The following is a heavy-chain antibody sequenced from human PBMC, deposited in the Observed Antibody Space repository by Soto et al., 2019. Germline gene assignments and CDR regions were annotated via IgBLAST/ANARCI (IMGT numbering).Heavy chain of an antibody. CDR1: GFALTTTGMC. V-gene: IGHV2-70*01. CDR3: ARMLKRGTSDWIQIDS. CDR2: IEWGDDK. Sequence: SGPTLVNPTQTLTVTCTVSGFALTTTGMCVTCIRQPPGKALEWLALIEWGDDKNYNTSLMTRLTLSKDTSKNQVVLTMTNMDPVDTGTYYCARMLKRGTSDWIQIDSWGQGTLVTVSS. D-gene: IGHD3-9*01. J-gene: IGHJ4*02.